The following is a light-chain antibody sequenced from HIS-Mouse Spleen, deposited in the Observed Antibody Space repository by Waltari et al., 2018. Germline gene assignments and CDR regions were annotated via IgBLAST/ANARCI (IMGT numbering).Light chain of an antibody. J-gene: IGKJ2*01. CDR2: DAS. Sequence: EIVLTQSPATLSLSPGERATLSCRASQSVSSYLAWYQQKPGQAPRRLIYDASNRATGIPARFSGSGSGTDFTLTISSLEPEDFAVYYCQQYGSSPRTFGQGTKLEIK. CDR1: QSVSSY. CDR3: QQYGSSPRT. V-gene: IGKV3-11*01.